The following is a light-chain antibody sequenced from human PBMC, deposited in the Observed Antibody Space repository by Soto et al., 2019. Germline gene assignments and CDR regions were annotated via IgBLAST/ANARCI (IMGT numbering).Light chain of an antibody. CDR1: QSVSNSY. J-gene: IGKJ2*01. CDR2: GAS. CDR3: QQYGSAPYT. Sequence: EIVLTQSPGTLSLSPGERATLSCRASQSVSNSYLAWYQQKPGQAPRLLIYGASSRATGIPDRFSGSGSGTDFTLTISRLEPEDFAVYYCQQYGSAPYTFRRGTKLEIK. V-gene: IGKV3-20*01.